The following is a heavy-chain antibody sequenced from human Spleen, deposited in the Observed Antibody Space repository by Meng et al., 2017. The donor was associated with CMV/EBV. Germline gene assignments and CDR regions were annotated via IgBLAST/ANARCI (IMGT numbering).Heavy chain of an antibody. Sequence: GGSLRLSCVPSRFTFGGYWMSWVRQAPGKGLECVANIKEDGSEKNYVDSVRGRFTISRDNAKNSLYLQMNSLRVEDTAIYYCARETCASGWLCDHYFGLDAWGQGTTVTVSS. J-gene: IGHJ6*02. CDR1: RFTFGGYW. CDR2: IKEDGSEK. CDR3: ARETCASGWLCDHYFGLDA. D-gene: IGHD6-19*01. V-gene: IGHV3-7*01.